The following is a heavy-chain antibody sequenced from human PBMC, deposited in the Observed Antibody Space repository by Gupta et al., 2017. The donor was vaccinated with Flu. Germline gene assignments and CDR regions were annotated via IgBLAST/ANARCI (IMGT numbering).Heavy chain of an antibody. CDR2: IYYSGKT. CDR1: GDSVNSARSY. D-gene: IGHD2-15*01. V-gene: IGHV4-39*02. CDR3: ARLCATDTCPRNSFDI. J-gene: IGHJ3*02. Sequence: QLQFEESGPGLVKPSETLSLICTVSGDSVNSARSYWDWLRQPPGKGPEWLGNIYYSGKTHYNPSLKTRINMSLDTSTNHFSLSLTSVTAADSAIYFCARLCATDTCPRNSFDIWGPGTTVTVSS.